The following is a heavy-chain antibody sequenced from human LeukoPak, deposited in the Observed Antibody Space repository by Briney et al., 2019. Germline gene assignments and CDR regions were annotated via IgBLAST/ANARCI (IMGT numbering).Heavy chain of an antibody. J-gene: IGHJ6*03. D-gene: IGHD3-10*01. CDR1: GYTFTGYY. V-gene: IGHV1-2*02. CDR3: ANTDLRGYYYYMGV. CDR2: INPNSGGT. Sequence: ASVKVSCKASGYTFTGYYMHWVRQAPGQGLEWMGWINPNSGGTNYAQKLQGRVTMTTDTSTSTAYMELRSLRSDDTAVYYWANTDLRGYYYYMGVWGKGTTVTVSS.